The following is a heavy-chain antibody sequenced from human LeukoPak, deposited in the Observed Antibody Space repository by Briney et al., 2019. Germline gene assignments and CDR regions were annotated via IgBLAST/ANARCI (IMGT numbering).Heavy chain of an antibody. CDR2: IKQVGSEK. J-gene: IGHJ4*02. Sequence: GGSLRLSCAASGFTFSSYWMSWVRQAPGKGLEWVANIKQVGSEKYYVDSVKGRFTISRDNAKNSLYLQMNSLRAEDTAVYYCARSFNPARLSIAAALRYWGQGTLVTVSS. CDR1: GFTFSSYW. CDR3: ARSFNPARLSIAAALRY. D-gene: IGHD6-13*01. V-gene: IGHV3-7*01.